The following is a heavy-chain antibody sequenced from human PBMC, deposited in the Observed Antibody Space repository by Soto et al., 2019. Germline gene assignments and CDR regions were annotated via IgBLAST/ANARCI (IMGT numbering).Heavy chain of an antibody. V-gene: IGHV4-61*01. CDR3: ARVRRYFDWFSYYFDY. D-gene: IGHD3-9*01. CDR2: IYYSGST. J-gene: IGHJ4*02. CDR1: GGSVRSGSYY. Sequence: QVQLQESGPGLVKPSETLSLTCTVSGGSVRSGSYYWSWIRQTPGKGLEWIGYIYYSGSTNYNPSLKSRVTISVDTSKNQFSLKLSSVTAADTAVYYCARVRRYFDWFSYYFDYWGQGTLVTVSS.